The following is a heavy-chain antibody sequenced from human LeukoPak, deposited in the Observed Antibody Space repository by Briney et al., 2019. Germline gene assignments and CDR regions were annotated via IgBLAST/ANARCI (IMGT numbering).Heavy chain of an antibody. CDR3: GGESHSSSYYAIYL. V-gene: IGHV4-59*01. CDR1: GGTISSYY. Sequence: PPGTLCLSCAVSGGTISSYYWSWVRQPPGKGLEWVWYIYYSGSTNYNPSLKSRVTISVDTYKINFFLKLSSVTAADTAADYCGGESHSSSYYAIYLWGQGTLVTVSP. CDR2: IYYSGST. D-gene: IGHD1-26*01. J-gene: IGHJ5*02.